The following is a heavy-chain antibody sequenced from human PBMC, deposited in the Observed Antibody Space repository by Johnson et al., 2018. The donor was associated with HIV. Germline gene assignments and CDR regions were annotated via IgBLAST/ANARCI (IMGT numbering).Heavy chain of an antibody. CDR3: AKDQRGATQWLLALDAFDI. CDR1: GFTFSSYG. V-gene: IGHV3-33*06. J-gene: IGHJ3*02. Sequence: QVQLVESGGGVVQPGRSLRLSCAASGFTFSSYGMHWVRQAPGKGLEWVAVIWYDGSNKYYADSVKGRFTISRDNSKNTLYLQMNSLRAEDTAVYYCAKDQRGATQWLLALDAFDIWGQGTMVTVSS. D-gene: IGHD3-22*01. CDR2: IWYDGSNK.